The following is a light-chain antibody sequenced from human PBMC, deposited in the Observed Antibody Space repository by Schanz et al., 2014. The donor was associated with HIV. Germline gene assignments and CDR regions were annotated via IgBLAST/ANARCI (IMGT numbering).Light chain of an antibody. J-gene: IGLJ2*01. CDR1: SSDVGDYSY. V-gene: IGLV2-14*03. Sequence: QSALTQPASVSGSPGQTITILCTGTSSDVGDYSYISWYQQHPGKAPKLMIYDVSKRPSGVPDRFSGSKSGNTAYLTISGLQADDEAEYFCSSSSTNTCVFGGGTKLTVL. CDR3: SSSSTNTCV. CDR2: DVS.